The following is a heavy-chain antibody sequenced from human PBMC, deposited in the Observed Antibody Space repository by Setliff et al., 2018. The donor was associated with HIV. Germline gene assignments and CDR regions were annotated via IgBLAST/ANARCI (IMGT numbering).Heavy chain of an antibody. CDR1: GYIFTDYY. Sequence: ASVKVSCKASGYIFTDYYMHWVRQASGQELGWMGRINPNSGGTNYAQKFQGRVTMTRDTSISTAYTELRSLRSDDTAVYYCARRPEIQLWLSLFATPDYYFDYWGQGTLVTVSS. D-gene: IGHD5-18*01. V-gene: IGHV1-2*06. CDR2: INPNSGGT. J-gene: IGHJ4*02. CDR3: ARRPEIQLWLSLFATPDYYFDY.